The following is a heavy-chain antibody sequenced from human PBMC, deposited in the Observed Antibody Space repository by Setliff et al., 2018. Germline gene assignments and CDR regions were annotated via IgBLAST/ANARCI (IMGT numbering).Heavy chain of an antibody. D-gene: IGHD5-18*01. CDR1: GYTFSAYY. V-gene: IGHV1-2*02. Sequence: ASVKVSCKASGYTFSAYYIHWVRQAPGQGLEWMGWINPHSGGTNFPQTFQGRVTMATDISTSTAYMELRSLRSDDTAVYYCARGGYSYGYDHGFDIWGQGTMVTVSS. CDR3: ARGGYSYGYDHGFDI. J-gene: IGHJ3*02. CDR2: INPHSGGT.